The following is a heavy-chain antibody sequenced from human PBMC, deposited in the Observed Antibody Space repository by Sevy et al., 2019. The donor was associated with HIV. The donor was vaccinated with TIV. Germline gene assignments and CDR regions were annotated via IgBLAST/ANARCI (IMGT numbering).Heavy chain of an antibody. CDR1: GFTFSSYW. J-gene: IGHJ3*02. CDR2: IKQDGSEK. V-gene: IGHV3-7*01. D-gene: IGHD5-18*01. Sequence: GGYLRLSCAASGFTFSSYWMSWVRQAPGKGLEWVANIKQDGSEKYYVDSVKGRFTISRDNAKNSLYLQMNSLRAEDTAVYYCASLQLWPDDAFDIWGQGTMVTVSS. CDR3: ASLQLWPDDAFDI.